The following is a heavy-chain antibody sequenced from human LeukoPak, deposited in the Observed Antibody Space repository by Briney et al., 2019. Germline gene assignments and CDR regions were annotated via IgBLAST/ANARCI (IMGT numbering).Heavy chain of an antibody. Sequence: ASVKVSHKASGYTFKSYGISWARQAPGQGLEWMGWISTYNGDTHYAQRFQGRVTLTRDTSTSIVYMELTNLRSDDTAIYYCARDPSNTSGLYIYFDYWGQGTLVTVSS. J-gene: IGHJ4*02. D-gene: IGHD6-19*01. CDR1: GYTFKSYG. V-gene: IGHV1-18*01. CDR2: ISTYNGDT. CDR3: ARDPSNTSGLYIYFDY.